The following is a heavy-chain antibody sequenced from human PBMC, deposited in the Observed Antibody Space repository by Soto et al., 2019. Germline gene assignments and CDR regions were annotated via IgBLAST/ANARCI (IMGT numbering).Heavy chain of an antibody. Sequence: QISLKESGPTLVKPTQTLTLTCSFSGFSLSTSGVGVGWIRQPPGKALEWLALIYWDDDKRYSPSLKNRLTITKDTSKKQVVLTLTNVDLMDTGTYYCAHDSNDLYGFDFWGQGTLVTVSS. CDR3: AHDSNDLYGFDF. J-gene: IGHJ4*02. V-gene: IGHV2-5*02. D-gene: IGHD6-19*01. CDR1: GFSLSTSGVG. CDR2: IYWDDDK.